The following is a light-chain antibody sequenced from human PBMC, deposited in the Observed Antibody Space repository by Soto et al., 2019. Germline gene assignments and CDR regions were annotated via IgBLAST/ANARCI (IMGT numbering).Light chain of an antibody. V-gene: IGLV2-23*01. J-gene: IGLJ1*01. CDR3: CSYAGSILYV. Sequence: QSALTQPASVSGSPGQSITISCTGTSSDVGSYNLVYWYQQHTGKAPKLMIYEGSKLPSGVSNRFSGSKSGNTASLTISGLQAEDEAYYDCCSYAGSILYVFGTGTKLTVL. CDR1: SSDVGSYNL. CDR2: EGS.